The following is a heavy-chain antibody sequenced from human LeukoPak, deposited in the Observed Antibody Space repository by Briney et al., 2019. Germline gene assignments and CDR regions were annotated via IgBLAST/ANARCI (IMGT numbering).Heavy chain of an antibody. D-gene: IGHD6-13*01. CDR1: GASISIYY. CDR3: ARGVSSSWYTWFDP. CDR2: IHDGGST. Sequence: SETLSLTCTVSGASISIYYWSWIRQAPGKGLEWIGYIHDGGSTNYNPSLKSRVTILVDRSKNQFSLQLSSVTAADTAVYYCARGVSSSWYTWFDPWGQGTPVTVSS. V-gene: IGHV4-59*01. J-gene: IGHJ5*02.